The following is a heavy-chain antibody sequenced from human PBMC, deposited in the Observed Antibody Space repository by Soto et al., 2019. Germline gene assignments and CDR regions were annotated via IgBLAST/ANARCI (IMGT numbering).Heavy chain of an antibody. CDR2: ISYDGSNK. D-gene: IGHD3-9*01. J-gene: IGHJ4*02. Sequence: PGGSLRLSCAASGFTFSSYGMHWVRQAPGKGLEWVAVISYDGSNKYYADSVKGRFTISRDNSKNTLYLQMNSLRAEDTAVYYCARGPDSSTGYYGPFEYWGQGT. V-gene: IGHV3-30*03. CDR1: GFTFSSYG. CDR3: ARGPDSSTGYYGPFEY.